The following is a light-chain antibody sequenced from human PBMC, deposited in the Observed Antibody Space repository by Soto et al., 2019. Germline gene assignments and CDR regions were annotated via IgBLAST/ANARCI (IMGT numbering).Light chain of an antibody. J-gene: IGLJ1*01. CDR3: SSYRTSNTRQIV. V-gene: IGLV2-14*03. CDR2: DVS. CDR1: SSDVGGYNY. Sequence: QSVPTQPASVSGSPGQSITISCTGTSSDVGGYNYVSWYQHHPGKAPKLMIYDVSNRPSGVSNRVSGSKSGNTASLSISELQPEDEGHYYCSSYRTSNTRQIVCGTGTKLTVL.